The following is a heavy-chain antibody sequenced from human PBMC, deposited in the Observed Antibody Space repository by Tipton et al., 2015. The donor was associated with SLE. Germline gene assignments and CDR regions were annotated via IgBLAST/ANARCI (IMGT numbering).Heavy chain of an antibody. J-gene: IGHJ6*03. CDR2: INHSGST. Sequence: TLSLTCAVYGGSFSGYYWSWIRQPPGKGLEWIGEINHSGSTNYNPSLKSRVTISVDTSKNQFSLKLGSVTAADTAVYYCARRPNSIAAAGYYYYYMDVWGKGTTVTVSS. D-gene: IGHD6-13*01. CDR3: ARRPNSIAAAGYYYYYMDV. V-gene: IGHV4-34*01. CDR1: GGSFSGYY.